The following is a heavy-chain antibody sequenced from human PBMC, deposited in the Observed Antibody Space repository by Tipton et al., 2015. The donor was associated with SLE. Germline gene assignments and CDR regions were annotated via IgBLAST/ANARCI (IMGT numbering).Heavy chain of an antibody. Sequence: QLVQSGAEVKKPGSSVKVSCKVSGGTFSNYGISWVRQAPGQGLEWMGGIIPMFGTANYVQKFQGRVTITADDPTNTAYMELSSLRSEDTAVYYCARGLRYFDWAADYWGQGTLVTVSS. V-gene: IGHV1-69*01. J-gene: IGHJ4*02. D-gene: IGHD3-9*01. CDR2: IIPMFGTA. CDR3: ARGLRYFDWAADY. CDR1: GGTFSNYG.